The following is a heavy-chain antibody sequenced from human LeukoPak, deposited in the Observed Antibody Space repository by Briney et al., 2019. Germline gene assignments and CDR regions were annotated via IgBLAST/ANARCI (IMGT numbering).Heavy chain of an antibody. Sequence: SETLSLTCTVSGGSITSGAYQWGWIRQPPGKGLEWIATLSYGGITHYSPSLKSRVTVSVTTSKNQFSLKLTFVTAADTAVYSCARRDLEMYAFDIGGQGRMVTVSS. V-gene: IGHV4-39*01. CDR2: LSYGGIT. J-gene: IGHJ3*02. D-gene: IGHD5-24*01. CDR3: ARRDLEMYAFDI. CDR1: GGSITSGAYQ.